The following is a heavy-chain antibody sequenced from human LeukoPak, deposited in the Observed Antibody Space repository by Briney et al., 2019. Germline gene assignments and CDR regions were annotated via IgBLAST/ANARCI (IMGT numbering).Heavy chain of an antibody. J-gene: IGHJ4*02. V-gene: IGHV3-23*01. CDR2: ITGSGGRT. Sequence: PGRSLRLSCAASGFTFDDYAMNWVRQAPGKGLEWVSAITGSGGRTYYADSVKGRFTISRDNSKNTLYLQMNSLRAEDTAIYYCAKEYTGTFSPFPSYFDNWGQGTLVTVSS. CDR1: GFTFDDYA. CDR3: AKEYTGTFSPFPSYFDN. D-gene: IGHD1-26*01.